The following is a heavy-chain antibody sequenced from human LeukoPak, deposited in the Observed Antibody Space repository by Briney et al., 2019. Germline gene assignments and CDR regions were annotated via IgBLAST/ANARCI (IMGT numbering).Heavy chain of an antibody. Sequence: ASVKVSCKASGYTFTGYYMHWVRQAPGQGLEWMGWINPNSGDTNYAQKFQGGVTMTRDSSISTAYMELSRLRSDDTAVYYCARGVTGIYYYYYMDVWGKGTTVTVSS. CDR3: ARGVTGIYYYYYMDV. D-gene: IGHD3-10*01. V-gene: IGHV1-2*02. CDR2: INPNSGDT. J-gene: IGHJ6*03. CDR1: GYTFTGYY.